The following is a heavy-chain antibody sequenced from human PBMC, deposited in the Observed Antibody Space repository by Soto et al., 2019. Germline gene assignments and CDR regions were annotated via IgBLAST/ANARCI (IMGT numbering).Heavy chain of an antibody. CDR2: ISGYNGNT. CDR1: GYTFTSYG. CDR3: ARGNPGDSKNYYYYYYMDV. J-gene: IGHJ6*03. Sequence: QVQLVQSGAEVKKPGASVKVSCKASGYTFTSYGISWVRQAPGQGLEWMGWISGYNGNTNYAQKLQGRVTRTTDTSTSTAYMELRSLRSDDTAVYYCARGNPGDSKNYYYYYYMDVWGKGTTVTVSS. V-gene: IGHV1-18*01. D-gene: IGHD4-4*01.